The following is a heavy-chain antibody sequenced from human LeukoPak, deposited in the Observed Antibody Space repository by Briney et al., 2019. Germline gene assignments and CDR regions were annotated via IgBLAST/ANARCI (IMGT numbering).Heavy chain of an antibody. Sequence: ASVNVSCKDSGYTFTDYYIHWVRQAPGQGLEWLGWINPIFGGTNYAQKFQGRVTMTTDTSISTAYMELSRLRSDDTAVYYCAPLTGDEHYFDSWGQGTLVSVSS. CDR3: APLTGDEHYFDS. D-gene: IGHD7-27*01. CDR2: INPIFGGT. J-gene: IGHJ4*02. CDR1: GYTFTDYY. V-gene: IGHV1-2*02.